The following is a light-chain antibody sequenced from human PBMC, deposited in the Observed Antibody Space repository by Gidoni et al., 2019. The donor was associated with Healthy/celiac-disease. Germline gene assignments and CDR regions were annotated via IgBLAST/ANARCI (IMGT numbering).Light chain of an antibody. V-gene: IGLV3-21*02. CDR3: QVRDSSSDHMV. Sequence: SYVLTQPASVSVAPGQTATVTCGGYDIGSKSVHWYQQKAGQAPVLVVYDDTDRPSGIPERFSGSNSENTATLTISRVEAGDEADYYCQVRDSSSDHMVFGGGTQLTVL. J-gene: IGLJ7*01. CDR2: DDT. CDR1: DIGSKS.